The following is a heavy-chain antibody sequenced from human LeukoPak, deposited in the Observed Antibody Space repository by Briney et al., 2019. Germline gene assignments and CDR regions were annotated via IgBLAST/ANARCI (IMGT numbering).Heavy chain of an antibody. CDR1: GFTFDDYA. Sequence: GRSLRLSCAASGFTFDDYAMHWVRQAPGKGLEWVSGISWNSGSIGYADSVKGRFTISRDNAKNSLYLQMNSLRAEDTAVYYCARSYEYYDSSGYYSLDAFDIWGQGTMVTVSS. V-gene: IGHV3-9*01. CDR3: ARSYEYYDSSGYYSLDAFDI. D-gene: IGHD3-22*01. J-gene: IGHJ3*02. CDR2: ISWNSGSI.